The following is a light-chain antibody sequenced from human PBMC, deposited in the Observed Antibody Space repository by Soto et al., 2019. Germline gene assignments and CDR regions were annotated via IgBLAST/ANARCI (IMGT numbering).Light chain of an antibody. J-gene: IGKJ2*01. CDR2: AAS. V-gene: IGKV3-20*01. Sequence: EIVLTQSPATLSLSPGERATLSCRASQSVSSYLAWYQQKPGQSPRLLIYAASSRATGIPDRFSGSGSGTDFTLTISRLEPEDFVVYYCQLYGGSHMFSFGQGTKLEIK. CDR3: QLYGGSHMFS. CDR1: QSVSSY.